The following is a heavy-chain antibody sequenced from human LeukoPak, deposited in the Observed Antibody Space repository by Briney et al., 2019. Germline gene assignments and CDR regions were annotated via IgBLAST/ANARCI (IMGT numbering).Heavy chain of an antibody. J-gene: IGHJ4*02. CDR1: GFTFDDYA. V-gene: IGHV3-23*01. CDR2: ISGSGGST. CDR3: VFETGTFDY. D-gene: IGHD1-7*01. Sequence: PGRSLRLSCAASGFTFDDYAMHWVRQAPGKGLEWVSAISGSGGSTYYADSVKGRFTISRDNSKNTLYLQMNSLRAEDTAVYYCVFETGTFDYWGQGTLVTVSS.